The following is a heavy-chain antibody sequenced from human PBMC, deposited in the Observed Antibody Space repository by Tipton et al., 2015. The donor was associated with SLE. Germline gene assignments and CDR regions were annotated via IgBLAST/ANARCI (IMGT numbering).Heavy chain of an antibody. D-gene: IGHD1-26*01. CDR3: ARSRRETYWWESFDI. Sequence: TLSLTCIVSNGSISNYYWSWIRQPPGKGLEWIGYIYYIGSTSYNPSLESRVTTSVDTSKNQFSLKLTSVTAADTAVYYCARSRRETYWWESFDIWGQGKLVSVSS. CDR2: IYYIGST. V-gene: IGHV4-59*01. CDR1: NGSISNYY. J-gene: IGHJ3*02.